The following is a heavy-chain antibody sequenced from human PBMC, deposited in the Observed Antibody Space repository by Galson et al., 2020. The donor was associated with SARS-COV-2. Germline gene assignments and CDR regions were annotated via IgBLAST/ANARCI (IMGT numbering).Heavy chain of an antibody. J-gene: IGHJ4*02. Sequence: GGSLRLSCAASGFIFRDYDFSWVRQAPGRGLEWVSHIEYSGDVTYYVDSVKGRFTVSRDNSKNMLYLQMTNLKVGDTAIYFCAKHNIRAYDYWGQGSLVTVSS. CDR1: GFIFRDYD. CDR2: IEYSGDVT. D-gene: IGHD1-26*01. V-gene: IGHV3-23*01. CDR3: AKHNIRAYDY.